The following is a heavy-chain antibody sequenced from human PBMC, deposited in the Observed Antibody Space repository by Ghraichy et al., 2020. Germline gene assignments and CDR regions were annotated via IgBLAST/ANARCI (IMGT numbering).Heavy chain of an antibody. CDR1: GYTFTSYG. V-gene: IGHV1-18*01. CDR3: ARGPNGADYGDYDGGWGFDC. J-gene: IGHJ4*02. CDR2: ISAYNGNT. Sequence: ASVKVSCKASGYTFTSYGISWVRQAPGQGLEWMGWISAYNGNTNYAQKLQGRVTMTTDTSTSTAYMELRSLRSDDTAVYYCARGPNGADYGDYDGGWGFDCWGQGTLVTVSS. D-gene: IGHD4-17*01.